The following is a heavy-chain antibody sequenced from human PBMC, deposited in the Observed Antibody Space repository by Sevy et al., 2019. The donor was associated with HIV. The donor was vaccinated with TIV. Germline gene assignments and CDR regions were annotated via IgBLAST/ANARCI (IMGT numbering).Heavy chain of an antibody. Sequence: ASVKVSWKTSGYTFNNYGISWVREAPGQGLEWMGWISVYGETNYAQKVQDRLTVTTDTSTATAYMELRSLRSDDTAVYYCARGLYFDFRAYWGQGTLVTVSS. CDR1: GYTFNNYG. CDR2: ISVYGET. V-gene: IGHV1-18*01. D-gene: IGHD3-9*01. J-gene: IGHJ4*02. CDR3: ARGLYFDFRAY.